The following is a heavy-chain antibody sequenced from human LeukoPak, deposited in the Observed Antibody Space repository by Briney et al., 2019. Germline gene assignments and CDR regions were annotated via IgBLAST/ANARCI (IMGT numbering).Heavy chain of an antibody. CDR2: MSSSGSTI. D-gene: IGHD1-14*01. J-gene: IGHJ4*02. CDR1: GFTFSDHY. Sequence: PGGSLRLSCVASGFTFSDHYMSWIRQAPGKGLEWVSYMSSSGSTIYYADSVKGRFTISRDNAKNSLYLQMNSLRAEDTAVYYCASETGTLDYWGQGTLVTVS. V-gene: IGHV3-11*01. CDR3: ASETGTLDY.